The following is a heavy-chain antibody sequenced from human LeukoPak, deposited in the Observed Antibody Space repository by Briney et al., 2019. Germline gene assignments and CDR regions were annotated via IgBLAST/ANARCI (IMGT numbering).Heavy chain of an antibody. V-gene: IGHV1-46*01. Sequence: GASVKVSCKASGYTFTNYYMYWVRQAPGQGLEWMGLINPSGGSTNYAQKIQGRVTMTRDMSTSTVYMELSSLRSEDTAVYYCARGPHKRTYDRDNWFDPWGQGTLVTV. CDR3: ARGPHKRTYDRDNWFDP. D-gene: IGHD3-3*01. J-gene: IGHJ5*02. CDR1: GYTFTNYY. CDR2: INPSGGST.